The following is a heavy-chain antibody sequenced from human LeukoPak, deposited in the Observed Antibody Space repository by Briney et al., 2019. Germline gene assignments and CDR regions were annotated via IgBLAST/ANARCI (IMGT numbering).Heavy chain of an antibody. CDR3: ARGAHSGSYYFEH. CDR1: GFTFSFYW. D-gene: IGHD1-26*01. Sequence: PGGSLRLSCAASGFTFSFYWMHWVRQAPGKGLVWVSRINSDGSSTTYADSVKGRFTVSRDNAKNTLYLQMNSLRVEDAAVYYCARGAHSGSYYFEHWGQGTLVPVSS. J-gene: IGHJ4*02. CDR2: INSDGSST. V-gene: IGHV3-74*01.